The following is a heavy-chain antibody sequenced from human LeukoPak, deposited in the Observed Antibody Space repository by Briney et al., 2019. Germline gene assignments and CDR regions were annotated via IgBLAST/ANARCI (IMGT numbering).Heavy chain of an antibody. CDR3: VKDRGTGYWYFDL. D-gene: IGHD3/OR15-3a*01. V-gene: IGHV3-48*02. CDR2: ISGTSSLI. J-gene: IGHJ2*01. Sequence: PGGSLRLSCAASGFTFSTYSMNWVRQAPGKGLEWVSYISGTSSLIYYADSVKGRFTISRDNAKNSLYLQMNSLRDEDTAVYYCVKDRGTGYWYFDLWGRGTLLTVSS. CDR1: GFTFSTYS.